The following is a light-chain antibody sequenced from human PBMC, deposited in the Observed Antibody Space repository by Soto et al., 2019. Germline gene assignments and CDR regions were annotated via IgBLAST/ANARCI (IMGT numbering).Light chain of an antibody. V-gene: IGKV3-20*01. CDR3: QQYGSSPRT. J-gene: IGKJ1*01. CDR1: QSVSNTY. CDR2: GAS. Sequence: EIVLTQSPGTLSLSPGERATLSCRASQSVSNTYLAWYQQKPGQAPRLLIYGASSRAPGIPDRFSGSGSGTDFTLTISRLEPEDFAMYYCQQYGSSPRTFGQGTMVEIK.